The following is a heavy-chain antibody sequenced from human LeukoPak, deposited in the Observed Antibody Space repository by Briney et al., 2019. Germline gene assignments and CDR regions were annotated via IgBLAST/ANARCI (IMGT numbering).Heavy chain of an antibody. J-gene: IGHJ4*02. CDR3: ARGGFSGSYYDY. CDR1: GVSFSSYY. CDR2: IYYSGST. D-gene: IGHD1-26*01. Sequence: AETLSLTCTVSGVSFSSYYLSWIRQPPGKGLECMAYIYYSGSTKYNPSLNSRVTISVHTSKNHFSLRLSSVTAADTSVYVCARGGFSGSYYDYWGQGTLVTVSS. V-gene: IGHV4-59*01.